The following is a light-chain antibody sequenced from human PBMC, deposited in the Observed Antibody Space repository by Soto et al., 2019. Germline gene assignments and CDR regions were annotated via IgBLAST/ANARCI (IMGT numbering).Light chain of an antibody. CDR1: QSISSW. V-gene: IGKV1-5*01. CDR3: QQYNSYPRT. CDR2: DAS. Sequence: DIELTQSPSTLSLSLGERATLSCRASQSISSWLAWYQHKPRQAPKLLIFDASSLDRGVPSRFSGSGSGTEFTLTISSLQSDDFATYYCQQYNSYPRTFGQGTKVDIK. J-gene: IGKJ1*01.